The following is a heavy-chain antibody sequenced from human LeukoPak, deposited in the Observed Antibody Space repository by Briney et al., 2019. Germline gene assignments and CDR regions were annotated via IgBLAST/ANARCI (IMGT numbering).Heavy chain of an antibody. D-gene: IGHD3-22*01. CDR3: AKKGYYDGSGYYMYYFDH. J-gene: IGHJ4*02. CDR1: GFTFSSYG. CDR2: ISYDGSNK. Sequence: GGSLRLSCAASGFTFSSYGMYWVRQAPGKGLEWVALISYDGSNKYYADSVKGRFTISRDNSKNTLYLQMNSLRAEDTAVYYCAKKGYYDGSGYYMYYFDHWGQGTLVTVSS. V-gene: IGHV3-30*18.